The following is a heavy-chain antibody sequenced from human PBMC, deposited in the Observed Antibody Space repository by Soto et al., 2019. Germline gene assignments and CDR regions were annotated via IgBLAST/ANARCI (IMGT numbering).Heavy chain of an antibody. J-gene: IGHJ4*02. CDR1: GYTFADYS. CDR3: ARAMALDN. D-gene: IGHD2-8*01. CDR2: LIPNSGDT. V-gene: IGHV1-2*02. Sequence: ASVKVSCKTSGYTFADYSLHWVRQAPGQGLEWMGWLIPNSGDTSYAEAFQGRVTMTRDPFISTAYMELSSLRSDDTAVYYCARAMALDNWGPGTLVTVSS.